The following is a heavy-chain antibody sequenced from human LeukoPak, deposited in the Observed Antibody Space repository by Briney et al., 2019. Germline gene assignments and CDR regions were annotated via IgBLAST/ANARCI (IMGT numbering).Heavy chain of an antibody. J-gene: IGHJ4*02. V-gene: IGHV3-64*02. CDR3: AREDYLTNNRNYADY. CDR1: GFNFSTYA. D-gene: IGHD1-7*01. Sequence: QSGGSLRLSCGASGFNFSTYAMDSVRQAPGKGLECVSAISTNGRDTHYADSVKGRFTISRDNSKNTLYLQMGSLRAEDMAVYYCAREDYLTNNRNYADYWGQGTLVTVSS. CDR2: ISTNGRDT.